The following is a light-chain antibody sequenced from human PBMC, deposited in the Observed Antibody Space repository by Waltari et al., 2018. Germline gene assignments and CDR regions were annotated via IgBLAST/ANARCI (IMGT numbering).Light chain of an antibody. Sequence: DIVMTQSPLSLPVTPGEPASIPCRSSQSLLHSNGYNYLDWYLQKPGQSPQLLIYLGSNRASGVPDRFSGSGSGTDFTLKIRTVEADDVGIYYCMQAKQFPLSFGGGTKLEIK. CDR2: LGS. CDR1: QSLLHSNGYNY. CDR3: MQAKQFPLS. V-gene: IGKV2-28*01. J-gene: IGKJ4*01.